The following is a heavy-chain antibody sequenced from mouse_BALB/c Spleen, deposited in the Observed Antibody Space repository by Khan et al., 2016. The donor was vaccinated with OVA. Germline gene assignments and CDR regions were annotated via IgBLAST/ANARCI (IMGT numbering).Heavy chain of an antibody. Sequence: EVQLQESGLSLVKPSQTLSLTCSVTGDSITSGYWNWIRRSPGNKLEYMGYISYSDSTFYNPSLKSRISITRNTTKNQYYLQLNSVTTEDTATYYCARCNYRYDGYFDYWGQGTTLTVSS. CDR2: ISYSDST. CDR3: ARCNYRYDGYFDY. V-gene: IGHV3-8*02. D-gene: IGHD2-14*01. J-gene: IGHJ2*01. CDR1: GDSITSGY.